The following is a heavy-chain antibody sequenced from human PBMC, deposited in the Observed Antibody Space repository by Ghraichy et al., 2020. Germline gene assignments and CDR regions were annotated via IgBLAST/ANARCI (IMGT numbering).Heavy chain of an antibody. CDR3: ARDLTTVVTLYAFDI. V-gene: IGHV3-21*01. CDR2: ISSSSSYI. J-gene: IGHJ3*02. CDR1: GFTFSSYS. D-gene: IGHD4-23*01. Sequence: GESLNISCAASGFTFSSYSMNWVRQAPGKGLEWVSSISSSSSYIYYADSVKGRFTISRDNAKNSLYLQMNSLRAEDTAVYYCARDLTTVVTLYAFDIWGQGTMVTVSS.